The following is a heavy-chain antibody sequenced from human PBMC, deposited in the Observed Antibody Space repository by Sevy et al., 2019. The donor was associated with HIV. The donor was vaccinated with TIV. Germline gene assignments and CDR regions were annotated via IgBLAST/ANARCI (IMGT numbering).Heavy chain of an antibody. Sequence: GGSLRLSCAASGFTFSNYGFHWVRQVQGKGLEWVTFIRNDESDKNYAASWKGRFTISSDDSKNTLYLQMDSLRAEDTAIYYCAKDLAGPGRRYFDYWGQGALVTVSS. D-gene: IGHD6-13*01. CDR2: IRNDESDK. V-gene: IGHV3-30*02. CDR3: AKDLAGPGRRYFDY. J-gene: IGHJ4*02. CDR1: GFTFSNYG.